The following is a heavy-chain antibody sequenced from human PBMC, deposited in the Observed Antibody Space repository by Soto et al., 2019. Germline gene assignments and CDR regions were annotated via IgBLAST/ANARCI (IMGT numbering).Heavy chain of an antibody. V-gene: IGHV1-69*01. CDR1: GGTFSSYA. D-gene: IGHD6-19*01. J-gene: IGHJ4*02. CDR2: IIPIFGIA. CDR3: ARDWGIAVADPGDFDY. Sequence: QVQLVQSGAEVKKPGSSVKVSCKASGGTFSSYAISWVRQAPGQGLEWMGGIIPIFGIANYAQKFQGRVTITADESTSTAYMELSSLRSEDTAVYYCARDWGIAVADPGDFDYWGQGTLVTVSS.